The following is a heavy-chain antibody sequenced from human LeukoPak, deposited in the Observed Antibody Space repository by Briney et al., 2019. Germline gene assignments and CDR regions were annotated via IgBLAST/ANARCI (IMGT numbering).Heavy chain of an antibody. Sequence: GGSLRLSCGASGITFSSYSMNWVRQAPGKGLEWVSYISSSGSTKYYADSVKGRFTISRDNARDSLYLQMNSLRAEDTAVYFCARGGLSIMGYWGQGTLVTVSS. CDR1: GITFSSYS. CDR2: ISSSGSTK. CDR3: ARGGLSIMGY. D-gene: IGHD2/OR15-2a*01. V-gene: IGHV3-48*01. J-gene: IGHJ4*02.